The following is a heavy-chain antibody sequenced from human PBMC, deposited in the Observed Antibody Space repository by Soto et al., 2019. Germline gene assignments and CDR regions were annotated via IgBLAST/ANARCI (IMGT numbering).Heavy chain of an antibody. J-gene: IGHJ4*02. Sequence: GGSLRLSCAASGFTFSSYSMNWVRQAPGKGLEWVSSISSSSSYIYYADSVKGRFTISRDNAKNSLYLQMNSLRAEDTAVYYCARDRGYCSSTSCYSSFDYWGQGTLVTVSS. D-gene: IGHD2-2*02. CDR2: ISSSSSYI. CDR3: ARDRGYCSSTSCYSSFDY. V-gene: IGHV3-21*01. CDR1: GFTFSSYS.